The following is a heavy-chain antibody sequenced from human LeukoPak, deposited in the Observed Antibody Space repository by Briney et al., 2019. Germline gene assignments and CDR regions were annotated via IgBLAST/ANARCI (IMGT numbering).Heavy chain of an antibody. CDR2: INHSGST. V-gene: IGHV4-34*01. CDR3: ARRIGQQLVHYMDV. J-gene: IGHJ6*03. D-gene: IGHD6-13*01. Sequence: SETLSLTCAVYGGSFSGYYWSWIRQPPGKGLEWIGEINHSGSTNYNPSLKSRVTISVDTSKNQFSLKLSSVTAADTAVYYCARRIGQQLVHYMDVWGKGTTVTVSS. CDR1: GGSFSGYY.